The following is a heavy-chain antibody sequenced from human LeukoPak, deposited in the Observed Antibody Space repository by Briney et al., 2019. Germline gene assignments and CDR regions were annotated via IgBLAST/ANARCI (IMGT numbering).Heavy chain of an antibody. CDR2: IYTSGST. Sequence: SETLSLTCTVSGGSISSYYWSWIRQPAGKGLEWIGRIYTSGSTNYNPSLNGRVSISRDTTKNLFSLRLRSVTAADTAVYFCARGRVSSSTWYSTYYYYFYMDVWGKGTTVTVSS. J-gene: IGHJ6*03. V-gene: IGHV4-4*07. CDR3: ARGRVSSSTWYSTYYYYFYMDV. D-gene: IGHD1-1*01. CDR1: GGSISSYY.